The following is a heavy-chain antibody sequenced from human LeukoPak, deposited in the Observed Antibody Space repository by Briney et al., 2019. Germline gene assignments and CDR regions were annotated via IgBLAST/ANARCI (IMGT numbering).Heavy chain of an antibody. V-gene: IGHV4-34*01. J-gene: IGHJ6*02. CDR3: ARGGRYCSGGSCYSKYYYYYGMDV. CDR1: GGSFSVYY. D-gene: IGHD2-15*01. Sequence: SETLSLTCAVYGGSFSVYYWSWIRQPPGKGLEWIGEINHSGSTNYNPSLKSRVTISVDTSKNQFSLKLSSVTAADTAVYYCARGGRYCSGGSCYSKYYYYYGMDVWGQGTTVTVSS. CDR2: INHSGST.